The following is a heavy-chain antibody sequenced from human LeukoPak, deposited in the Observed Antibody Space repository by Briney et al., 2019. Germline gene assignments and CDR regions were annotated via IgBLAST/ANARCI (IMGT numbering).Heavy chain of an antibody. CDR1: GFTFSSYG. Sequence: GRSLRLSCAASGFTFSSYGMHWVREAPGKGLEWLAVISYDESNKYYADSVKGRFTISRDNSKNTLYLQMNTLRAEDTAVYYCAKMRGEFSTGWYHDAFDIWGQGTMVTVSS. J-gene: IGHJ3*02. CDR2: ISYDESNK. V-gene: IGHV3-30*18. CDR3: AKMRGEFSTGWYHDAFDI. D-gene: IGHD6-19*01.